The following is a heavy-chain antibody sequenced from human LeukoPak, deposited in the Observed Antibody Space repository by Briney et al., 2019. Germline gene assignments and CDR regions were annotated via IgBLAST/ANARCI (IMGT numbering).Heavy chain of an antibody. CDR2: IFYTGKT. Sequence: SETLSPTCTVSGGSVYTSDYYWGWVRQPPGKGPEWIGDIFYTGKTNYNPSLKSRVSISIDTSKNQFSLKLTSVTAADTAVHYCARVFDSWGQGTLVTVSS. V-gene: IGHV4-39*07. CDR3: ARVFDS. J-gene: IGHJ4*02. CDR1: GGSVYTSDYY.